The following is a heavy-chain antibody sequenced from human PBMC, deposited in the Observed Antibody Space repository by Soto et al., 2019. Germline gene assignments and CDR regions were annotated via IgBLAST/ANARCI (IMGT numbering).Heavy chain of an antibody. CDR3: ARDGYYAGFDI. CDR1: GFSFGSYY. Sequence: EVQLVESGGDLVQPGGSLRLSCATSGFSFGSYYMSWVRQPPGKRLEWVANIKQDGSERYYVDSVRGRFTISRDNTENSLYLQMNSLRADDTAVYYCARDGYYAGFDIWGQGTMVTVSS. V-gene: IGHV3-7*01. CDR2: IKQDGSER. J-gene: IGHJ3*02. D-gene: IGHD3-10*01.